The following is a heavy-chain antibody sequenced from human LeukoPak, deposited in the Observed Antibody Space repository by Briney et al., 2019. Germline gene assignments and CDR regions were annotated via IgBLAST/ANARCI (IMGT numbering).Heavy chain of an antibody. CDR2: ISAYNGNT. V-gene: IGHV1-18*01. CDR3: ARDSAAARWFDP. CDR1: GGTFSSYA. Sequence: GASVKVSCKASGGTFSSYAISWVRQAPGQGLEWMGWISAYNGNTNYAQKLQGRVTMTTDTSTSTAYMELRSLRSDDTAVYYCARDSAAARWFDPWGRGTLVTVSS. D-gene: IGHD6-13*01. J-gene: IGHJ5*02.